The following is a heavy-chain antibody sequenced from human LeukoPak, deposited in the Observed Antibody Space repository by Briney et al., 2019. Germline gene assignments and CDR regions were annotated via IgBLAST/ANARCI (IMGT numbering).Heavy chain of an antibody. V-gene: IGHV3-11*04. CDR2: ISSSSSTI. CDR3: AKDLVGATIDY. Sequence: PGGSLRLSCAASGFTFSDYYMSWIRQAPGKGLEWVSYISSSSSTIYYADSVKGRFTISRDNSKNTLYLQMNSLRAEDTAVYYCAKDLVGATIDYWGQGTLVTVSS. J-gene: IGHJ4*02. CDR1: GFTFSDYY. D-gene: IGHD1-26*01.